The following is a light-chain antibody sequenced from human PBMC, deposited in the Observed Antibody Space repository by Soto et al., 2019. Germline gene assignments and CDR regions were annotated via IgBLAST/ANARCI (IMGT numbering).Light chain of an antibody. CDR1: QGVVNT. V-gene: IGKV1-6*01. CDR3: QQRSNWAT. CDR2: GAS. J-gene: IGKJ3*01. Sequence: AIQMTQSPSSLSASLGDRVTISCRASQGVVNTSCWYQQNPGKPPKLLIYGASKLQSGVPPMFSGSGSGTDFTLAISSLQPEYFAVYYCQQRSNWATFGPGTKVDIK.